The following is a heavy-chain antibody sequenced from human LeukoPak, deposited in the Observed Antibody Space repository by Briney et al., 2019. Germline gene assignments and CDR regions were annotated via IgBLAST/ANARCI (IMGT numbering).Heavy chain of an antibody. CDR2: IFHSGST. V-gene: IGHV4-4*02. CDR3: TTSSGWYRYDS. D-gene: IGHD6-19*01. Sequence: SETLSLTCTVSGASIIGPKWWNWVRLSPGKGMEWIGEIFHSGSTHYNPSLKSRVTISVDTSKNQFSLILTSVTDADTAVYYCTTSSGWYRYDSWGQGTLVTVSS. CDR1: GASIIGPKW. J-gene: IGHJ4*02.